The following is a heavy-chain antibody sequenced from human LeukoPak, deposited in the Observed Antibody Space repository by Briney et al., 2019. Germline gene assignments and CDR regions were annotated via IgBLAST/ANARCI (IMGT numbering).Heavy chain of an antibody. CDR2: ITSDGDNT. V-gene: IGHV3-23*01. Sequence: PGGSLRLSCAASGFTFSAFAMTWVRQAPGKGLEWVSTITSDGDNTYSADSVKGRITFSRDNSENTLYLQMNSLRVEDTAIYYCAKDWVAAAAHPLPEYWGQGTLVTVSS. CDR1: GFTFSAFA. D-gene: IGHD6-13*01. CDR3: AKDWVAAAAHPLPEY. J-gene: IGHJ4*02.